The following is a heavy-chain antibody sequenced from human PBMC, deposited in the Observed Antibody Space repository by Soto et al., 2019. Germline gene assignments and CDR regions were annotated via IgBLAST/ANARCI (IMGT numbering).Heavy chain of an antibody. CDR3: VRGGGAGLYYFDY. CDR2: IYYSGST. D-gene: IGHD2-2*01. CDR1: GGSISRYY. J-gene: IGHJ4*02. V-gene: IGHV4-59*01. Sequence: QVQLQESGPGLVKPSETLSLTCTVSGGSISRYYWSWIRQPPGKGLEWIGYIYYSGSTNYNPSLKSRVTISVDTSKNQFSLKLSSVTAADTAVYYCVRGGGAGLYYFDYWGQGTLVTVSS.